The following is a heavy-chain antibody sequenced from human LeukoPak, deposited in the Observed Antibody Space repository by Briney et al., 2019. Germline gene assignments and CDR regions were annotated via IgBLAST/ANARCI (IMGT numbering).Heavy chain of an antibody. V-gene: IGHV4-30-4*01. D-gene: IGHD6-13*01. J-gene: IGHJ4*02. CDR3: ARATIAAAVYFDY. Sequence: KPSGTLSLTCTVSGGSISSGDYYWSWIRQPPGKGLEWIGYIYYSGSTYYNPSLKSRVTISVDTSKNQFSLKLSSVTAADTAVYYCARATIAAAVYFDYWGQGTLVTVSS. CDR2: IYYSGST. CDR1: GGSISSGDYY.